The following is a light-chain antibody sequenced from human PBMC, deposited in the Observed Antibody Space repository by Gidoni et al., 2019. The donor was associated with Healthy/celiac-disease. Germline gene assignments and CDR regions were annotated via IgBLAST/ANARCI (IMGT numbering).Light chain of an antibody. V-gene: IGKV3-15*01. J-gene: IGKJ1*01. CDR2: GAS. CDR3: QQYNNWPLT. Sequence: EKVMTQSPATLSVSPGERATLSCRASQSVSSNLAWYQQKPGQAPRLLIYGASTRATGIPARFSCSGSGTEFTLTISSLQSEDFAVYYCQQYNNWPLTFGQGTKVEIK. CDR1: QSVSSN.